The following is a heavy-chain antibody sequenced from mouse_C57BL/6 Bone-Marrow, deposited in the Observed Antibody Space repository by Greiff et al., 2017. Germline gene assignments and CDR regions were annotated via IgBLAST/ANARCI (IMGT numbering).Heavy chain of an antibody. D-gene: IGHD1-1*01. CDR3: ARYGSSDY. V-gene: IGHV1-85*01. Sequence: LVESGPELVKPGASVKLSCKASGYIFTSYDINWVKQRPGQGLEWIGWIYPRDGSTKYNEKFKGKATLTVDTSSSTAYMELHSLTSEDSAVYFCARYGSSDYWGQGTTLTVSS. CDR2: IYPRDGST. CDR1: GYIFTSYD. J-gene: IGHJ2*01.